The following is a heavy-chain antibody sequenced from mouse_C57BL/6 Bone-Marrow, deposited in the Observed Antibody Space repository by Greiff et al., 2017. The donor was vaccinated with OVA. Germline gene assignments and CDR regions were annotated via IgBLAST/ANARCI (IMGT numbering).Heavy chain of an antibody. CDR3: ARIGVLLPYDSDY. D-gene: IGHD1-1*01. V-gene: IGHV8-8*01. Sequence: QVTLKESGPGLLQPSHSLSLSCSFSGFSLSTYGMGVGWIRPPSGKGLVWLAHIWWDDDKYYNPALKSRLTISKDTSKNQVLLKIANVDTADTATYYYARIGVLLPYDSDYGGQGTTLTVSS. CDR2: IWWDDDK. CDR1: GFSLSTYGMG. J-gene: IGHJ2*01.